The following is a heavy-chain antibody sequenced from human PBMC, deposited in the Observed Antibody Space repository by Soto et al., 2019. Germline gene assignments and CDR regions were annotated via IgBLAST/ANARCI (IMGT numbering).Heavy chain of an antibody. CDR2: ISSSSSYI. D-gene: IGHD3-3*01. CDR3: ARDSVYYDFWSGYLA. J-gene: IGHJ5*02. CDR1: GFTFSSYS. V-gene: IGHV3-21*01. Sequence: EVQLVESGGGLVKPGGSLRLSCAASGFTFSSYSMNWVRQAPGKGLEWVSSISSSSSYIYYADSVKGRFTISRDNAKNSPYLQMNSLRAEDTAVYYCARDSVYYDFWSGYLAWGQGTLVTVSS.